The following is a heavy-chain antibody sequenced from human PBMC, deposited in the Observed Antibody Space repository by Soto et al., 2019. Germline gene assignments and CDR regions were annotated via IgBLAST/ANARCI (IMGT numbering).Heavy chain of an antibody. D-gene: IGHD3-22*01. CDR2: IKPSGGST. CDR1: GYIFTNHY. J-gene: IGHJ4*02. Sequence: QVQLVQSGAEAKKPGALVKVSCKASGYIFTNHYIHWVRQAPGQGLEWRGIIKPSGGSTNYLHKLQGRITKTRDTSPSTAYMELNRLRSEDNAVYFFARADYYDSSGFYYDFWGPGSLVTVSS. V-gene: IGHV1-46*01. CDR3: ARADYYDSSGFYYDF.